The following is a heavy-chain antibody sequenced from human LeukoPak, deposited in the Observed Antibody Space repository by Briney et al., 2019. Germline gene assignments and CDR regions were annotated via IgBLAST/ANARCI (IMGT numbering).Heavy chain of an antibody. Sequence: SETLSLTCTVSGGSISSGDYYWSCIRQPPGKGLEWIGYIYYTGSTNYNPSLMSRVTLSVDTSKKQFSLKVISVTAADTAVYYCARAPTVPDWYFDLWGRGTLVTVSS. CDR3: ARAPTVPDWYFDL. CDR1: GGSISSGDYY. V-gene: IGHV4-61*08. J-gene: IGHJ2*01. CDR2: IYYTGST. D-gene: IGHD4-17*01.